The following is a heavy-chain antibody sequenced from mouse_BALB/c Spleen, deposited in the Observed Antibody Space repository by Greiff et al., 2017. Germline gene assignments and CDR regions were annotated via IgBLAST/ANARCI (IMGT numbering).Heavy chain of an antibody. CDR2: ISSGSSTI. V-gene: IGHV5-17*02. J-gene: IGHJ4*01. CDR3: ARVYDYAYYAMDY. Sequence: EVKLVESGGGLVQPGGSRKLSCAASGFTFSSFGMHWVRQAPEKGLEWVAYISSGSSTIYYADTVKGRFTISRDNPKNTLFLQMTSLRSEDTAMYYCARVYDYAYYAMDYWGQGTSVTVSS. CDR1: GFTFSSFG. D-gene: IGHD2-4*01.